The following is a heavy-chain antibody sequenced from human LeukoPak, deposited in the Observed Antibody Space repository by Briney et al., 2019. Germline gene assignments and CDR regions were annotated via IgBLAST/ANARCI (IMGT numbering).Heavy chain of an antibody. CDR2: ISGSGGST. CDR1: GFTFSSYA. D-gene: IGHD4-17*01. Sequence: GGSLRLSCAASGFTFSSYAMSWVRQAPGKGLEWVSAISGSGGSTYYADSVKGRFTISRDNSKNTLYLQMNSLRAEDTAVYYCAKDVPPYFYGDHAYYFDYWGQGTLVTVSS. V-gene: IGHV3-23*01. J-gene: IGHJ4*02. CDR3: AKDVPPYFYGDHAYYFDY.